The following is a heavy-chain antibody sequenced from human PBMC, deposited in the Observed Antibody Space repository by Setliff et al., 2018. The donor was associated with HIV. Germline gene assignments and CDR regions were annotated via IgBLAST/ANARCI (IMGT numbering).Heavy chain of an antibody. J-gene: IGHJ4*02. CDR1: GFSFSDYH. D-gene: IGHD2-15*01. Sequence: GGSLRLSCAASGFSFSDYHMNWVRQAPGKGLEWVSAISDSGGATENADSVKGRFTISRDNSKNTLYLQMNTLRPGDTAVYYCAALAAVFDYWGQGTVVTVSS. CDR2: ISDSGGAT. CDR3: AALAAVFDY. V-gene: IGHV3-23*01.